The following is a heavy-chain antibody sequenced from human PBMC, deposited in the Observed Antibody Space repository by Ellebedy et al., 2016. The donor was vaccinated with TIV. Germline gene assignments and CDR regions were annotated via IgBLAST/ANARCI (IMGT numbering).Heavy chain of an antibody. CDR1: GFTFSSYA. J-gene: IGHJ4*02. CDR3: AKSASETMVRGSDY. D-gene: IGHD3-10*01. V-gene: IGHV3-23*01. CDR2: ISGNGRDA. Sequence: PGGSLRLSCAASGFTFSSYAMSWVRRAPGKGLEWVASISGNGRDAFYADSVVQGRFTISRDTPKDALYLQMNSLRAEDTAVYYCAKSASETMVRGSDYWGQGTLVTVSS.